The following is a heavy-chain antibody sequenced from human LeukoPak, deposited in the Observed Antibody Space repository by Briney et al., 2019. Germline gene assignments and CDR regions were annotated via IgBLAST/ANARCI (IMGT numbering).Heavy chain of an antibody. CDR2: ISGCGGST. D-gene: IGHD5-18*01. CDR1: GFTFSSYP. V-gene: IGHV3-23*01. CDR3: AKRSWSYGFR. Sequence: PGGSLRLSCAASGFTFSSYPMSWVRQAPGKGLEWVSAISGCGGSTYYADSVKGRFTISRDNSKNTMYLQMNSLRAEDTAVYYCAKRSWSYGFRWGQGTLVTVSS. J-gene: IGHJ4*02.